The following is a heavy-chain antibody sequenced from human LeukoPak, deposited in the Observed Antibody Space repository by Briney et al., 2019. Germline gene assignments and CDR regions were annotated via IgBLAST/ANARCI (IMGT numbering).Heavy chain of an antibody. CDR3: AKGTLPDY. CDR1: GFTFDDCA. V-gene: IGHV3-9*01. Sequence: GRSLRLSCAASGFTFDDCAMHWVRQAPGKGLEWVSGISWNSGSIGYADSVKGRFTISRDNAKNSLYLQMNSLRAEDTALYYCAKGTLPDYWGQGTLVTVSS. J-gene: IGHJ4*02. CDR2: ISWNSGSI.